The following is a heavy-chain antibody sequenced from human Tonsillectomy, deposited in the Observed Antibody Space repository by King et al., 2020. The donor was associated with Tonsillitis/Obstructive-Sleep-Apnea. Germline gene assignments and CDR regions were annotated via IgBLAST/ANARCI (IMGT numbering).Heavy chain of an antibody. CDR3: TTGRSCSSTSCPNYFDY. D-gene: IGHD2-2*01. J-gene: IGHJ4*02. Sequence: VQLVESGGGLVKPGGSLRLSCAASGFTFSNAWMSWVRQAPGKGLEGVGRIKSKTDGGTTDYAAPVKGRFTISRDDSKNTLYLQMNSPKTEDTAVYYCTTGRSCSSTSCPNYFDYWGQGTLVTVSS. CDR1: GFTFSNAW. CDR2: IKSKTDGGTT. V-gene: IGHV3-15*01.